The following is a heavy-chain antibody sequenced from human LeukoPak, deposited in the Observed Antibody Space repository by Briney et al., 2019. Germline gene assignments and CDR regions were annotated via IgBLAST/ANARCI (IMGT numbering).Heavy chain of an antibody. V-gene: IGHV4-30-2*01. Sequence: SQTLSLTCAVSGGSISSGGYSWSWIRQPPGKGPEWIGYIYHSGSTYYNPSLKSRVTISVDRSKNQFSLKLSSVTAADTAVYYCARGDLYYYGSGSYSSTFDPWGQGTLVTVSS. CDR1: GGSISSGGYS. CDR3: ARGDLYYYGSGSYSSTFDP. D-gene: IGHD3-10*01. J-gene: IGHJ5*02. CDR2: IYHSGST.